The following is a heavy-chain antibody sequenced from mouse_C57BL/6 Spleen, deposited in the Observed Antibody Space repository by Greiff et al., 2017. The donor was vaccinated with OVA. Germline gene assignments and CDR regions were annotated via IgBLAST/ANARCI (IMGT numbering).Heavy chain of an antibody. CDR1: GFSFNTYA. J-gene: IGHJ2*01. CDR3: VRDWVYVDY. CDR2: IRSKSNNYAT. Sequence: EVQGVESGGGLVQPKGSLKLSCAASGFSFNTYAMNWVRQAPGKGLEWVARIRSKSNNYATYYADSVKDRFTISRDDSESMLYLQMNNLKTEDTAMYYCVRDWVYVDYWGQGTTLTVSS. V-gene: IGHV10-1*01. D-gene: IGHD4-1*01.